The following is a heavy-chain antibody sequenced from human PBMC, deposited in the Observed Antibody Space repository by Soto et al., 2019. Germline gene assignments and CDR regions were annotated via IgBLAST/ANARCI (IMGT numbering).Heavy chain of an antibody. D-gene: IGHD2-2*01. J-gene: IGHJ6*04. Sequence: QVQLVQSGAEVKKPGSSVKVSCKASGGTFSSYAISWVRQAPGQGLEWMGGIIPIFGTANYAQKFQGRVTITADEPPSTAKMGRGSRRFEERAVNSGAGGEEVVPAATALWVMDVGGKGPTVTASS. V-gene: IGHV1-69*01. CDR1: GGTFSSYA. CDR3: AGGEEVVPAATALWVMDV. CDR2: IIPIFGTA.